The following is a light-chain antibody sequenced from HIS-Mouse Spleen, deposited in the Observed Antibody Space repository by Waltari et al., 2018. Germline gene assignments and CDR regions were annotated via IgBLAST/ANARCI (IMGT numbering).Light chain of an antibody. Sequence: QSALTQPASVSGSPGQSITISCTGTSSDVGSYNLVPWYPPHPGKAPKLMIYEGSKRPSGVSNRFSGSKSGNTASLTISGLQAEDEADYYCCSYAGSSTVVFGGGTKLTVL. V-gene: IGLV2-23*01. CDR1: SSDVGSYNL. CDR2: EGS. J-gene: IGLJ2*01. CDR3: CSYAGSSTVV.